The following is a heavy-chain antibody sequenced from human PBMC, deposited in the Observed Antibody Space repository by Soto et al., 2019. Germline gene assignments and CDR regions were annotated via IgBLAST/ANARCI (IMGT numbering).Heavy chain of an antibody. CDR3: AGRLGQNYYRLDV. D-gene: IGHD3-3*01. CDR1: GFTFSNFV. CDR2: ITGSGGSA. Sequence: GGSLRLSCAASGFTFSNFVMSWVRQVPGKGLEWVSAITGSGGSAYYADSVKGRFTISRDNSKSTVFLKMSSLGAADTAVYYCAGRLGQNYYRLDVWGQGTTVTVSS. J-gene: IGHJ6*02. V-gene: IGHV3-23*01.